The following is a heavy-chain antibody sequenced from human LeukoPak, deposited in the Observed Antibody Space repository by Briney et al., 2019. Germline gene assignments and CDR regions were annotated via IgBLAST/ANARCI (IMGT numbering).Heavy chain of an antibody. Sequence: GGSLRLSCAPSGFTFSSYDMHWVPQATGKGLEWVSAIGTAGDPYYPGSVKGRLTISRDNSKNTLYLEMNSLRAEDTAVYYCARDRAVRYFDYWGQGTLVTVSS. J-gene: IGHJ4*02. V-gene: IGHV3-13*05. D-gene: IGHD3-16*02. CDR1: GFTFSSYD. CDR3: ARDRAVRYFDY. CDR2: IGTAGDP.